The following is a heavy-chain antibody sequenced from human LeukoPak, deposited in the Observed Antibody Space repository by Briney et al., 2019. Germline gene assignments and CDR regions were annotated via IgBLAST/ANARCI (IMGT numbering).Heavy chain of an antibody. CDR2: ISGSGGST. J-gene: IGHJ4*02. V-gene: IGHV3-23*01. D-gene: IGHD1-26*01. CDR1: GFTFSSYS. CDR3: AQDRLGAMMYFDF. Sequence: GGSLRLSCAASGFTFSSYSMSWVRQAPGKGLEWVSAISGSGGSTYYADAVEGRVTISTDSSKNTLYLQVTSLRVEDPAVSYCAQDRLGAMMYFDFWGQGTLVTVSS.